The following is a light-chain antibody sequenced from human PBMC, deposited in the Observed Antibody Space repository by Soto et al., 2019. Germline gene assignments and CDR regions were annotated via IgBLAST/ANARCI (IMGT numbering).Light chain of an antibody. J-gene: IGKJ1*01. CDR3: QQYNSYSPWT. V-gene: IGKV1-5*03. CDR2: KAS. CDR1: QSISSW. Sequence: DIQMTQSPSTLPASVGDRVTITCRASQSISSWLAWYQQKPGKAPKLLIYKASSLESGVPSRFSGSGSGTDFTLTISSLQPDDFATYYCQQYNSYSPWTFGQGTKVEIK.